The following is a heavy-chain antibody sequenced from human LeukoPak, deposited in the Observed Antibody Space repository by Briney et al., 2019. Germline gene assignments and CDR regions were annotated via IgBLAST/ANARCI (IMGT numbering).Heavy chain of an antibody. V-gene: IGHV3-66*02. Sequence: GGSLRLSCAASGLTVSGNYMSWVRQAPGKGLEWVSVIHSGGSMYYADPVKGRFTISRDIYQNTVYLQLNSLRPEDTAVYYCAGRGIYLTYWGQGTLVTVSS. CDR2: IHSGGSM. CDR3: AGRGIYLTY. D-gene: IGHD3-16*01. CDR1: GLTVSGNY. J-gene: IGHJ4*02.